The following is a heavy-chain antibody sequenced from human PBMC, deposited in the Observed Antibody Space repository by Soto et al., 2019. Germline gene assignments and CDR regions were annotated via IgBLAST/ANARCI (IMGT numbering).Heavy chain of an antibody. CDR3: ARDWHPRVDP. CDR2: ISPSSGET. V-gene: IGHV1-18*01. J-gene: IGHJ5*02. Sequence: QVQLVQSGPEVKKPGASVKVSCKASGYSFSSYGITWVRQAPGQGLEWMGWISPSSGETNYAQKFQGRVTVTTDTSTTTTYLELRSLKSDDTAVYYCARDWHPRVDPWGPGTLVTVSS. CDR1: GYSFSSYG.